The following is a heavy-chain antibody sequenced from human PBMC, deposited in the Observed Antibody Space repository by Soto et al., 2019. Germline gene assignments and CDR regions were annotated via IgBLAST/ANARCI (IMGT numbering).Heavy chain of an antibody. Sequence: PLNGSCKAFGYTFTSYGISRLRQTPRQGLEWKGCISAYPRNTHYAQQHPGRIPMTTHTSTRTAYMQQRSPTSDHTAVYFCARDLRRFLEWPLVDFWGQRTLVTVSS. V-gene: IGHV1-18*01. D-gene: IGHD3-3*01. J-gene: IGHJ4*02. CDR3: ARDLRRFLEWPLVDF. CDR1: GYTFTSYG. CDR2: ISAYPRNT.